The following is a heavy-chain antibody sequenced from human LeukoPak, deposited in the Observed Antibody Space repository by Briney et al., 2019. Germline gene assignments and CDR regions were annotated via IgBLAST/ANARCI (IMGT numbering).Heavy chain of an antibody. D-gene: IGHD3-10*01. CDR1: GGSISSSSYY. Sequence: SETLSLTCTVSGGSISSSSYYWGWIRQPPGKGLEWIGSIYYSGSTYYNPSLKSRVTISVDTSKNRFSLKLSSVTAADTAVYYCARQGVIWFGEFYYWGQGTLVTVSS. J-gene: IGHJ4*02. CDR3: ARQGVIWFGEFYY. V-gene: IGHV4-39*01. CDR2: IYYSGST.